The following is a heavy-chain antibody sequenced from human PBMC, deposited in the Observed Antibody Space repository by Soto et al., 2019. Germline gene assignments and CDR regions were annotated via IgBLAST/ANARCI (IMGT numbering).Heavy chain of an antibody. CDR2: IGTSAD. CDR1: GFTFSDYF. V-gene: IGHV3-11*04. J-gene: IGHJ4*02. D-gene: IGHD1-1*01. Sequence: PGGSLRLSCAASGFTFSDYFVTWIRQAPGKGLEWISYIGTSADNLLDSVKGRFTISRDNAKNSLFLQMNSLRVDDTAVYYCARTGDGHHDFLDYWGQGALVTVSS. CDR3: ARTGDGHHDFLDY.